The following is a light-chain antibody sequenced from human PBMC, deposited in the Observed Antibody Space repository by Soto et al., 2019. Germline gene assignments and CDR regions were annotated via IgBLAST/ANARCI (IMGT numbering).Light chain of an antibody. V-gene: IGKV4-1*01. CDR1: RSSLGSSANKDY. J-gene: IGKJ5*01. CDR2: WAS. CDR3: QQYQSTPIT. Sequence: DIVMTQSPDSLAVSLGGRASINCTSSRSSLGSSANKDYIAWYQQKPGQPPKLLIYWASTRQSGVPERFSGSGSGTDFTLTITSLQARDVAVYYCQQYQSTPITFGQGTRLEIK.